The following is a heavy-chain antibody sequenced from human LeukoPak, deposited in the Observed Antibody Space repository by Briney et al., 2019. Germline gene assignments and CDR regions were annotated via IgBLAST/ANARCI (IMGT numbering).Heavy chain of an antibody. CDR3: ARVGRYSSSWSPTNYNWFDP. CDR1: GGSISSYY. V-gene: IGHV4-59*01. D-gene: IGHD6-13*01. Sequence: SETLSLTCTVSGGSISSYYWSWIRQPPGKGLEWIGYIYYSGSTNYNPSLKSRVTISVDTSKNQFSLKLSSVTAADTAVYYCARVGRYSSSWSPTNYNWFDPWGQGTLVTVSS. J-gene: IGHJ5*02. CDR2: IYYSGST.